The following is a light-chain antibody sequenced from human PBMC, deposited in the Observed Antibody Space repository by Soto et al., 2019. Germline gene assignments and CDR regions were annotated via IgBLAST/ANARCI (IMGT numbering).Light chain of an antibody. CDR3: QQRSNWPST. Sequence: EIVLTQSPATLSLSPGDRATLSCRASQSVSSYFAWYHQKPGQAPRLLIYDASNRATGIPARFSGSGSGKDFTLPITSLEPEDFAVYYCQQRSNWPSTFGGGTMVEIK. J-gene: IGKJ4*01. CDR2: DAS. CDR1: QSVSSY. V-gene: IGKV3-11*01.